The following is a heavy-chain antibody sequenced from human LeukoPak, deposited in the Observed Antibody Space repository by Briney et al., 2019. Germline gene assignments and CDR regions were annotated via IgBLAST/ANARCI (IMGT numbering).Heavy chain of an antibody. D-gene: IGHD6-13*01. Sequence: PSETLSLTCAVYGGSFSGYYWSWIRQPPGKGLEWIGEINHSGSTNYNPSLKSRVTISVDTSKNQFSLKLSSVTAADTAVYYCARGNGGYSSTRSYFQHWGQGTLVTVSS. CDR1: GGSFSGYY. CDR2: INHSGST. V-gene: IGHV4-34*01. CDR3: ARGNGGYSSTRSYFQH. J-gene: IGHJ1*01.